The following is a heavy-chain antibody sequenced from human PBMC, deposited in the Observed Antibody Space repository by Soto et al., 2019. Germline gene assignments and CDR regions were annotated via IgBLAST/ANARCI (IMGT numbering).Heavy chain of an antibody. V-gene: IGHV4-61*01. J-gene: IGHJ5*02. D-gene: IGHD3-10*01. CDR3: ERDKYGSGSYYNHNWFDT. CDR2: IYYSGST. CDR1: GGSVSSGSYY. Sequence: PSETLSLTCTVSGGSVSSGSYYWSWIRQPPGKGLEWIGYIYYSGSTNYNPSLKSRVTISVDTSKNQFSLKLSSVTAADTGVYYCERDKYGSGSYYNHNWFDTLGQGTLVTVS.